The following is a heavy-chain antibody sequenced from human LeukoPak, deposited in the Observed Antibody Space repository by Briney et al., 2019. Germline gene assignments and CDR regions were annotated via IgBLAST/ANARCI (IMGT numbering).Heavy chain of an antibody. CDR1: GGTFSSYA. Sequence: SVKVSCKASGGTFSSYAISWVRQAPGQGLEWMGRIIPILGIANYAQKFQGRVTITADKSTSTAYMELSSLRSEDTAVYYCARDLRSSGYVINWFDPLVLGTLVIVSS. J-gene: IGHJ5*02. D-gene: IGHD5-12*01. V-gene: IGHV1-69*04. CDR3: ARDLRSSGYVINWFDP. CDR2: IIPILGIA.